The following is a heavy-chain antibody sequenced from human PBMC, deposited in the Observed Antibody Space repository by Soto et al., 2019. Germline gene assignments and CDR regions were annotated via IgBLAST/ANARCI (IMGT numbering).Heavy chain of an antibody. CDR1: GGSISSGGYY. J-gene: IGHJ4*01. V-gene: IGHV4-31*03. CDR2: IYYGGST. D-gene: IGHD3-22*01. Sequence: SETLSLTCTVSGGSISSGGYYWSWIRQHPGKGLEWIGYIYYGGSTYYNPSLKSRATISGDASKNQFSLKLSSVTAADTAVYYCARGGHYYENSGQNAYDYWGQGILVPVYS. CDR3: ARGGHYYENSGQNAYDY.